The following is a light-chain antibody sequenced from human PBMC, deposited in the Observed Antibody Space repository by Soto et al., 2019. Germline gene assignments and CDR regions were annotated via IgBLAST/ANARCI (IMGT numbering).Light chain of an antibody. CDR2: EVS. Sequence: QSALTQPPSVSGSPGHAVAISCTGTSSVVGSYNRVAWYQQSPGTAPKLMIYEVSNRPSGVPDRFSGSKSGNTASLTISGLQAEDEADYYCSSFTSSSTYVFGTGTKVTVL. V-gene: IGLV2-18*02. CDR3: SSFTSSSTYV. J-gene: IGLJ1*01. CDR1: SSVVGSYNR.